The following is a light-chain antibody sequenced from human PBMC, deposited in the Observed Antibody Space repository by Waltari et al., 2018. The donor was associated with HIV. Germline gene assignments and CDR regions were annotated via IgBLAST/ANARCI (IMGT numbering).Light chain of an antibody. CDR3: QQYGRSRT. J-gene: IGKJ1*01. CDR1: QSISRS. CDR2: KAS. V-gene: IGKV1-5*03. Sequence: DIQMTQSPSTLSASVGDRVSITCRASQSISRSLAWYQQKPCKVPKLLIYKASTLESGVPSRFSGSGSGTQFTLTISSLQPDDFATYYCQQYGRSRTFGQGTKVDIK.